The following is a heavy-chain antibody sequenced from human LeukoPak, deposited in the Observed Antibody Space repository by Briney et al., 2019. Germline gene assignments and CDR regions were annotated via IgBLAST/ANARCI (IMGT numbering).Heavy chain of an antibody. J-gene: IGHJ4*02. Sequence: GASVEVSCKASGCTFTNYYMHWVRQAPGQGLEWMGIINPSTGSTSYAQKFQGRVTMTRDTSTSTVYMELSSLRSEDTAIYYCARDLASSGYYYDWGQGTLVTVSS. CDR2: INPSTGST. D-gene: IGHD3-22*01. CDR3: ARDLASSGYYYD. V-gene: IGHV1-46*01. CDR1: GCTFTNYY.